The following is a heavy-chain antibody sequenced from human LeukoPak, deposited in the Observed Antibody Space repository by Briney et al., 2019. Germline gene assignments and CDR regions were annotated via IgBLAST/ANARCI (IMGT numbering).Heavy chain of an antibody. CDR1: GFTFSSYA. CDR3: ASCSRPNYYYGMDV. D-gene: IGHD6-6*01. Sequence: PGGSLRPSCEASGFTFSSYAITWVRQAPGKGLEWVSVISGSGNNTYYADSVKGRFTISRDKSKNTLYLQMNSLRADDTAVYYCASCSRPNYYYGMDVWGQGSTVTVSS. J-gene: IGHJ6*02. CDR2: ISGSGNNT. V-gene: IGHV3-23*01.